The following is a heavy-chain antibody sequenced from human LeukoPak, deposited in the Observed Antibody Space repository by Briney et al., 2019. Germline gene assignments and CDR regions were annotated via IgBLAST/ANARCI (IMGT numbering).Heavy chain of an antibody. J-gene: IGHJ6*03. CDR1: GYTFTSYG. CDR3: AREGGGRDGYNFYYYYYMDV. V-gene: IGHV1-46*01. CDR2: INPSGGST. Sequence: ASVKVSCKASGYTFTSYGISWVRQAPGQGLEWMGIINPSGGSTSYAQKFQGRVTMTRDMSTSTVYMELSSLRSEDTAVYYCAREGGGRDGYNFYYYYYMDVWGKGTTITVSS. D-gene: IGHD5-24*01.